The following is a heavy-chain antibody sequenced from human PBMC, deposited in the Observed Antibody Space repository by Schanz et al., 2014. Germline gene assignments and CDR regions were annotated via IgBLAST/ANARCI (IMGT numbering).Heavy chain of an antibody. CDR3: AKAEYDILTDSYSRLDP. J-gene: IGHJ5*02. CDR2: ISVYNHNK. D-gene: IGHD3-9*01. CDR1: GGTLDTYK. Sequence: QDQLLQSGAAVKKPGSSVRVSCKASGGTLDTYKIAWVRQVPGQGLEWMGWISVYNHNKEYDQKFQGRVTMTADTSTNTAYMELRSLRSDDTAVYYCAKAEYDILTDSYSRLDPWGQGTLVTVSS. V-gene: IGHV1-18*01.